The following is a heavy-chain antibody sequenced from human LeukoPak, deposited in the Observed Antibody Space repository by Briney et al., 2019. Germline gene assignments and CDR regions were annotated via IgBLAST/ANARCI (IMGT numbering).Heavy chain of an antibody. CDR3: ARGTGVLMWYSFDP. CDR1: GYTLTELS. V-gene: IGHV1-24*01. Sequence: ASVKVSCKVSGYTLTELSMHWVRQAPGKGLEWMGGFDPEDGETIYAQKFQGRVTMTEDTSTDTAYMELSSLRSEDTAVYYCARGTGVLMWYSFDPWGQGTLVTVSS. D-gene: IGHD3/OR15-3a*01. J-gene: IGHJ5*02. CDR2: FDPEDGET.